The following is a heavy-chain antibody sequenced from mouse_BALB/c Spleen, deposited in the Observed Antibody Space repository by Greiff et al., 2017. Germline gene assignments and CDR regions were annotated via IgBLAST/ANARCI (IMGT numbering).Heavy chain of an antibody. V-gene: IGHV3-8*02. CDR1: GDSITSGY. CDR2: ISYSGST. CDR3: ARWNYGSSTYWYFDV. D-gene: IGHD1-1*01. J-gene: IGHJ1*01. Sequence: VQLQQSGPSLVKPSQTLSLTCSVTGDSITSGYWNWIRKFPGNKLEYMGYISYSGSTYYNPSLKSRISITRDTSKNQYYLQLNSVTTEDTATYYCARWNYGSSTYWYFDVWGAGTTVTVSS.